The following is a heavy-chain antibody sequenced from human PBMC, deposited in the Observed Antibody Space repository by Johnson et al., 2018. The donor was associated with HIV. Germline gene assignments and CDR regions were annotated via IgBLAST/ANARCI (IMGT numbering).Heavy chain of an antibody. Sequence: HVQLVESGGGVVQPGRSLKLSCAASGFTFSSYAMHWVRQAPGKGLDWVAVISYDGSNKYYADSVKGRFTISRDNSKNTLYLQMNSLRAEDTAVYYCAKEASGWYHAGDAFDIWGQGTMVTVSS. CDR1: GFTFSSYA. CDR2: ISYDGSNK. V-gene: IGHV3-30-3*01. D-gene: IGHD6-19*01. CDR3: AKEASGWYHAGDAFDI. J-gene: IGHJ3*02.